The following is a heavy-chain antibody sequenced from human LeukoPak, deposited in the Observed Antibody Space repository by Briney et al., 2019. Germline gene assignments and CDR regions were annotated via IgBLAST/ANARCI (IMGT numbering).Heavy chain of an antibody. Sequence: GGPLRLSCAASGFTFSSYAMHWVRQAPGKGLEWVAVISYDGSNKYYPESVKGRFTISRDNSKNTLYLQMNSLRAEDTAVYYCARGITGTVFDYWGQGTLVTVSS. V-gene: IGHV3-30-3*01. J-gene: IGHJ4*02. CDR1: GFTFSSYA. CDR2: ISYDGSNK. CDR3: ARGITGTVFDY. D-gene: IGHD1-7*01.